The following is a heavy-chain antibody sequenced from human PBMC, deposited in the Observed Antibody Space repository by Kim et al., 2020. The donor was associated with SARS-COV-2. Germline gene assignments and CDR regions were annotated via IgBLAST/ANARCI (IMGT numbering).Heavy chain of an antibody. CDR3: ARVWGSGSHPFDY. D-gene: IGHD3-10*01. CDR1: GGSFSGYY. CDR2: INHSGST. J-gene: IGHJ4*02. V-gene: IGHV4-34*01. Sequence: SETLSLTCAVYGGSFSGYYWSWIRQPPGKGLEWIGEINHSGSTNYNPSLKSRVTISVDTSKNQFSLKLSSVTAADTAVYYCARVWGSGSHPFDYWGQGTLVTVSS.